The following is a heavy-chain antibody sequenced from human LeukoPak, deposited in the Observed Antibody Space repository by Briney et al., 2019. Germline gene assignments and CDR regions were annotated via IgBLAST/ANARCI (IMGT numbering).Heavy chain of an antibody. J-gene: IGHJ4*02. CDR3: AREGGFYRPLDY. CDR1: GGSVSSTNW. CDR2: VHLDGRT. V-gene: IGHV4-4*02. Sequence: PSETLSLTCGVSGGSVSSTNWWTWIRQPPGKGLEWIGEVHLDGRTNFNPSLKSRLAMSVDLSENHVSLKLTSVTAADTAVYYCAREGGFYRPLDYSGQGTLITVSS. D-gene: IGHD6-25*01.